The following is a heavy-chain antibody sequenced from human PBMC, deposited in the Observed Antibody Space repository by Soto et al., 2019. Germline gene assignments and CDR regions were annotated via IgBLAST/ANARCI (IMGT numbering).Heavy chain of an antibody. V-gene: IGHV3-74*01. J-gene: IGHJ3*02. CDR3: ARESGSYRTDAFDI. D-gene: IGHD1-26*01. CDR2: INSDGSST. CDR1: GFTFSSYW. Sequence: GGSLRLSCAASGFTFSSYWMHWVRQAPGKGLVWVSRINSDGSSTSYADSVKGRFTISRDNAKNTLYLQMNSLRAEDTAVYYCARESGSYRTDAFDIWGQGTMVTVSS.